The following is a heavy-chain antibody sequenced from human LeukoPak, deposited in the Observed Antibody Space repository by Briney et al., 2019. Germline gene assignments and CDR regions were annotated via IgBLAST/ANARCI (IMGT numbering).Heavy chain of an antibody. CDR1: GFIFRDYW. D-gene: IGHD3-3*01. CDR2: IDRDGFPT. V-gene: IGHV3-74*01. CDR3: AASRWSGALDF. Sequence: PGGSLRLSCAASGFIFRDYWMLWVRQAPGKGPFWVARIDRDGFPTIYADSVKCRFTASRNNARNTLYLQMDDLRDDDSAVYYCAASRWSGALDFWGKGSLVTVSS. J-gene: IGHJ4*02.